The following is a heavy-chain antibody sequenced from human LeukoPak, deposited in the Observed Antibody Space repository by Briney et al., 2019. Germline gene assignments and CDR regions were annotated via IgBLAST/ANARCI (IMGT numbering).Heavy chain of an antibody. CDR3: ARTSGMTTAYYYYMDV. CDR1: GGSISSYY. J-gene: IGHJ6*03. Sequence: SETLSLTCTVSGGSISSYYWSWIRQPPGKGLDWIGYIYYSGSTNYNPSLKSRVTISVDTSKNQFSLKLSSVTAADTAVYYCARTSGMTTAYYYYMDVWGKGTTVTVSS. V-gene: IGHV4-59*01. CDR2: IYYSGST. D-gene: IGHD4-11*01.